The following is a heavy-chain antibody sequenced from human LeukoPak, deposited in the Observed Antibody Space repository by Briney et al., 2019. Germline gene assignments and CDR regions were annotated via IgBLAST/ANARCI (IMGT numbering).Heavy chain of an antibody. CDR1: GASISCYY. D-gene: IGHD6-19*01. CDR2: IYYSGNT. V-gene: IGHV4-59*01. Sequence: SETLSLTCTVSGASISCYYWSWIRQSPGKGLEWIGFIYYSGNTNYKPSLRSRVTISIDTSKNQFSLKLTSVTPADTAVYYCARVPVAAREYFDYWGQGTLVTVSS. J-gene: IGHJ4*02. CDR3: ARVPVAAREYFDY.